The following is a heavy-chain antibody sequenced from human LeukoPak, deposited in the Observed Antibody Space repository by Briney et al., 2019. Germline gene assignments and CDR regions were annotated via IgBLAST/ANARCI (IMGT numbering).Heavy chain of an antibody. CDR2: IYYSGST. CDR1: GGSISSYY. D-gene: IGHD2-21*02. Sequence: SETLSLTCTVSGGSISSYYWSWIRQPPGKGLEWIGYIYYSGSTNYNPSLKSRVTISVDTSKNQFSLKLGSVTAADTAVYYCARGGHVVTATQDFDYWGQGTLVTVSS. CDR3: ARGGHVVTATQDFDY. V-gene: IGHV4-59*01. J-gene: IGHJ4*02.